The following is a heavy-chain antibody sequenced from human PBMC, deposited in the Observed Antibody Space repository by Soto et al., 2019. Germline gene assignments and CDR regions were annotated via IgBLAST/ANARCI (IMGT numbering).Heavy chain of an antibody. J-gene: IGHJ6*02. Sequence: ASVKDSFQGSGYTFTSYGISWVRQAPGEGLEWMGWISAYNGNTNYAQKLQGRVTMTTDTSTSTAYMEPRSLRSDETAVYYCACGDPPFYYYYGMDVWGQGTTVTVSS. CDR3: ACGDPPFYYYYGMDV. CDR1: GYTFTSYG. CDR2: ISAYNGNT. D-gene: IGHD7-27*01. V-gene: IGHV1-18*04.